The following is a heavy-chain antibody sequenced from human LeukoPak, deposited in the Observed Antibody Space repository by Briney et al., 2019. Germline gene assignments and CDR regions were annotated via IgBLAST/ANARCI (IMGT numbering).Heavy chain of an antibody. CDR2: IYSGGST. V-gene: IGHV3-53*01. Sequence: GGSLRLSCAASGFTVSSNYMSWARQAPGKGLEWVSVIYSGGSTYYADSVKGRFTISRDNSKNTLYLQMNSLRAEDTAVYYCARDLLGSYYDSSGYYPLWGQGTLVTVSS. D-gene: IGHD3-22*01. CDR1: GFTVSSNY. CDR3: ARDLLGSYYDSSGYYPL. J-gene: IGHJ4*02.